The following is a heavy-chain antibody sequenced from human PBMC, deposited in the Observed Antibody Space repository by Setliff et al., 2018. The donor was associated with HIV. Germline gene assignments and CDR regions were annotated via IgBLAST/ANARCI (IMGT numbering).Heavy chain of an antibody. J-gene: IGHJ4*02. CDR3: ARGPPGSSIGWYVGY. Sequence: SQTLSLTCAVYGGSFSGFYWNWIRQPPGKGLEWIGEINHSGSTNYNPSLKSRVTISVDTSKNQFSLRLSSVIAADTAVYYCARGPPGSSIGWYVGYWGQGTLVTVSS. V-gene: IGHV4-34*01. CDR1: GGSFSGFY. D-gene: IGHD6-19*01. CDR2: INHSGST.